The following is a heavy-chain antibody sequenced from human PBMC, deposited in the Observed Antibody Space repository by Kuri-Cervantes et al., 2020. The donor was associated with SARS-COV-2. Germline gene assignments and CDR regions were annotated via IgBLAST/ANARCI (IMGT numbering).Heavy chain of an antibody. CDR3: AREAYDFWRGYYRRGGRLDY. CDR2: IYHSGST. J-gene: IGHJ4*02. CDR1: GYSISSGYY. D-gene: IGHD3-3*01. Sequence: ESLKISCTVSGYSISSGYYWGWIRQPPGKGLEWIGSIYHSGSTYYNPSLKSRVTISVATSKNQFSLKLSSVTAADTAVYYCAREAYDFWRGYYRRGGRLDYWGQGTLVTVSS. V-gene: IGHV4-38-2*02.